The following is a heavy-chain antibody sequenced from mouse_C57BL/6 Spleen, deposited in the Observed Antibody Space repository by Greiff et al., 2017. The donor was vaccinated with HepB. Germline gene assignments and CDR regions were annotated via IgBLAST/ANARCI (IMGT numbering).Heavy chain of an antibody. CDR2: ISSGGSYT. CDR3: ATLLDY. J-gene: IGHJ2*01. CDR1: GFTFSSYG. V-gene: IGHV5-6*01. Sequence: EVQLVESGGDLVKPGGSLKLSCAASGFTFSSYGMSWVRQTPDKRLEWVATISSGGSYTYYPDSVKGRFTISRDNAKNTLYLQMSSLKSEDTAMYYCATLLDYWRQGTTLTVSS.